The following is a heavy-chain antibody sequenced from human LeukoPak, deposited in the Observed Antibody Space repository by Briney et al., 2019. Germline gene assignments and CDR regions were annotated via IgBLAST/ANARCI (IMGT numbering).Heavy chain of an antibody. Sequence: GGSLRLSCAASGFTFDDYGMSWVRQAPGKGLEWVSGINWNGGSTGYADSVKGRFTISRDNAKNSLYLQMNSLRAEDTALYYCARGPIVVVAAIGGRGNDAFDIWGQGTMVTVSS. V-gene: IGHV3-20*04. CDR1: GFTFDDYG. J-gene: IGHJ3*02. CDR3: ARGPIVVVAAIGGRGNDAFDI. CDR2: INWNGGST. D-gene: IGHD2-15*01.